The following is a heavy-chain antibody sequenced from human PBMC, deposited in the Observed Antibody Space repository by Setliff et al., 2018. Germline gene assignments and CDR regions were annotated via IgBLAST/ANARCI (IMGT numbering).Heavy chain of an antibody. CDR2: IYHSGSA. Sequence: SETLSLTCTVSGDSISSGDYFWSWIRQPPGKGLEWTAYIYHSGSAYYNPSLKSRVTMSVDTSKSQFSLHLTSATAADTAVYYCAREVGTSTSSDAFDVWGQGMMVTVS. V-gene: IGHV4-30-4*08. CDR3: AREVGTSTSSDAFDV. D-gene: IGHD1-26*01. J-gene: IGHJ3*01. CDR1: GDSISSGDYF.